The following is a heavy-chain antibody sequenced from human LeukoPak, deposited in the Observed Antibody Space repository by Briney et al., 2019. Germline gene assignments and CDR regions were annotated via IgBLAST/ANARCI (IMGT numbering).Heavy chain of an antibody. V-gene: IGHV4-30-4*07. CDR3: ARVSQGTFYDFWSGYSYYFDY. J-gene: IGHJ4*02. CDR1: GGSISSGGYS. CDR2: IYYSGST. D-gene: IGHD3-3*01. Sequence: SETLSLTCAVSGGSISSGGYSWSWIRQPPGKGLEWIGYIYYSGSTYYNPSLKSRVTISVDTSKNQFSLKLSSVTAADTAVYYCARVSQGTFYDFWSGYSYYFDYWGQGTLVTVSS.